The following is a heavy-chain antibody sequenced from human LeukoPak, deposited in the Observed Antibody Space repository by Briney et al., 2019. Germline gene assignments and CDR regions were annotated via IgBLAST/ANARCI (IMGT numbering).Heavy chain of an antibody. J-gene: IGHJ4*02. V-gene: IGHV3-53*05. CDR2: IYSGGTT. D-gene: IGHD5-18*01. CDR1: GFNVSSTY. Sequence: GGSLRLSCAASGFNVSSTYMSWVRQAPGKGLEWVSLIYSGGTTYYADSVKGRFTISRDNSKNTLYLQMNSLRAEGTAVYYCAKTREGGYSYGYDADYWGQGTLVTVSS. CDR3: AKTREGGYSYGYDADY.